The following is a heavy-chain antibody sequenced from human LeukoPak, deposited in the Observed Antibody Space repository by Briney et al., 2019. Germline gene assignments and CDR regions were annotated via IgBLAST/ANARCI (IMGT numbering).Heavy chain of an antibody. D-gene: IGHD3-10*01. CDR3: ARKPLLSRAFDI. CDR1: GGTFSSYA. J-gene: IGHJ3*02. Sequence: GSSVKVSCKASGGTFSSYAISWVRQAPGQGLEWMGWISAYNGNTNYAQKLQGRVTMTTDTSTSTAYMELRSLRPDDTAVYYCARKPLLSRAFDIWGQGTMVTVSS. CDR2: ISAYNGNT. V-gene: IGHV1-18*01.